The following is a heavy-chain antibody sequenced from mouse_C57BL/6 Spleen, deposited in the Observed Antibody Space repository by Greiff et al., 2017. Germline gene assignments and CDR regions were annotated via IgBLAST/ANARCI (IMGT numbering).Heavy chain of an antibody. V-gene: IGHV1-82*01. CDR1: GYAFSSSW. D-gene: IGHD3-2*01. Sequence: VQLQQSGPELVKPGASVKISCKASGYAFSSSWMNWVKQRPGKGLEWIGRIYPGDGDTNYNGKFKGKATLTADKSSSTAYMQLSSLTSEDSAVYCCARLDGSYYFDYWGQGTTLTVSA. CDR3: ARLDGSYYFDY. CDR2: IYPGDGDT. J-gene: IGHJ2*01.